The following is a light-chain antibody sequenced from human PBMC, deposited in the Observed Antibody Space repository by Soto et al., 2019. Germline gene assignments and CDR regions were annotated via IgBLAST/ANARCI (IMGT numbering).Light chain of an antibody. CDR1: QSISSF. V-gene: IGKV1-39*01. CDR2: AAF. CDR3: QQSYSSPPLT. Sequence: DIQMTQSPSSLSASVGDRVTITCRASQSISSFLNWYQQRPGKAPKLLIYAAFNLQSGVPSRFSGNGSGTDFTLTISSLQPEDFANYYCQQSYSSPPLTFGGGTKVDIK. J-gene: IGKJ4*01.